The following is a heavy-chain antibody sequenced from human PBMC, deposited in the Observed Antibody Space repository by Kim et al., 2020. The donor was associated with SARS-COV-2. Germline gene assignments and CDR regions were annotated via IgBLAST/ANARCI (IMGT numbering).Heavy chain of an antibody. CDR1: GFTFSSYA. CDR3: AKTPSVLVPGSYNYPPDY. V-gene: IGHV3-23*01. Sequence: GGSLRLSCAASGFTFSSYAMSWVRQAPGKGLEWVSAISGSGGSTYYADSVKGRFTISRDNSKNTLYLQMNSLRAEDTAVYYCAKTPSVLVPGSYNYPPDYWGQGTLVTVSS. J-gene: IGHJ4*02. CDR2: ISGSGGST. D-gene: IGHD3-10*01.